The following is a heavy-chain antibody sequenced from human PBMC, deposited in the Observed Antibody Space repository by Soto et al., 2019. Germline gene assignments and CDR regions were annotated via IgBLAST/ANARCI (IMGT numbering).Heavy chain of an antibody. CDR3: AKDLTRQLAYWLDP. D-gene: IGHD6-6*01. CDR2: INARSGGT. V-gene: IGHV1-2*02. CDR1: GFSFTGYY. Sequence: ASVKVSCKASGFSFTGYYIHWLRQAPGQGLEWMGWINARSGGTEYAQKFQGRVTLTRDTSIATAYLTLTSLTSDDTALYYCAKDLTRQLAYWLDPWGQGTQVTVSS. J-gene: IGHJ5*02.